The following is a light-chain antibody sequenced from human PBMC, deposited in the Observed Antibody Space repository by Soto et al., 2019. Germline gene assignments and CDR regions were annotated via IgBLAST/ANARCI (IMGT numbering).Light chain of an antibody. Sequence: EIMMNQSPATLSVSKGERATLSCTASHYVYSNVAWFQQRPGQAPRLLIYGASTRAAGIPARFSGSGSGTEFTLTISSLQPADFATYYCQQYNSYSWTFGQGSKVDTK. CDR2: GAS. V-gene: IGKV3-15*01. CDR1: HYVYSN. J-gene: IGKJ1*01. CDR3: QQYNSYSWT.